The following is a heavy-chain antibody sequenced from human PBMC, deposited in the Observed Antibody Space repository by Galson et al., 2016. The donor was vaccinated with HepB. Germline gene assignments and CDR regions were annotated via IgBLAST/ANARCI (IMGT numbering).Heavy chain of an antibody. CDR2: IYSSGTT. CDR3: ARDRRSDVRGNQWYFDL. Sequence: FLRLSCAASGFTVSSNYMNWVRQAPGKGLEWVSVIYSSGTTYYADSVKGRFTISRDISKNTVYLQMSYLRTEDTALHYCARDRRSDVRGNQWYFDLWGRGTLVTVSS. CDR1: GFTVSSNY. J-gene: IGHJ2*01. V-gene: IGHV3-66*01. D-gene: IGHD3-16*01.